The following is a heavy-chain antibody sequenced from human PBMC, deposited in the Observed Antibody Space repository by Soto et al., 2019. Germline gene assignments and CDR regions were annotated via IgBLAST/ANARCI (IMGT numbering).Heavy chain of an antibody. CDR2: IYPGDSDT. CDR1: GYSFTTYW. Sequence: ESLKISCKGSGYSFTTYWIAWVRQMPGKGLEWVGIIYPGDSDTRYSPSFEGHVTISVDKSISTAFLQWNSLKASDNAIYYCARHSTSAPKDYWGQGTLVTVSS. J-gene: IGHJ4*01. V-gene: IGHV5-51*01. CDR3: ARHSTSAPKDY. D-gene: IGHD3-10*01.